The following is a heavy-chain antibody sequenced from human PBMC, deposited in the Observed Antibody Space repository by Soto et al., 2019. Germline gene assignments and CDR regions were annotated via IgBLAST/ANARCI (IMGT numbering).Heavy chain of an antibody. D-gene: IGHD3-10*01. CDR3: ALPPGGGGY. Sequence: EVQLVESGGGLIQPGGSLRLSCAVSGFTVSNNYMSWVRQAPGKGLEGVSVIYSGGYTAYGDSVKGRFTISRDNSKNTLFLKKRGGGAGRRAVFFRALPPGGGGYWGQGTLVTVSS. V-gene: IGHV3-53*01. J-gene: IGHJ4*02. CDR1: GFTVSNNY. CDR2: IYSGGYT.